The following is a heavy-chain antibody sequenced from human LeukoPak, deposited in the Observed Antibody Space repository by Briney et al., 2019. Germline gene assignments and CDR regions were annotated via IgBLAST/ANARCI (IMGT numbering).Heavy chain of an antibody. D-gene: IGHD3-3*01. Sequence: SETLSLTCTVSGGSISSYYWSWLRQPAGKGLEWIGRIYTSGSTNYNPSLKSRVTMSVGTSKNQFSLKLSSVTAADTAVYYCARGAIFGVVIKRMGDYFDYWGQGTLVTVSS. CDR2: IYTSGST. J-gene: IGHJ4*02. V-gene: IGHV4-4*07. CDR3: ARGAIFGVVIKRMGDYFDY. CDR1: GGSISSYY.